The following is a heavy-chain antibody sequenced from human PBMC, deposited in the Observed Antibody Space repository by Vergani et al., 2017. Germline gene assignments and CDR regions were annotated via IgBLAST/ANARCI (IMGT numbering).Heavy chain of an antibody. CDR3: ARGDMGAGYSSGWRAAFDY. CDR2: INHSGST. V-gene: IGHV4-34*01. D-gene: IGHD6-19*01. J-gene: IGHJ4*02. Sequence: QVQLQQWGAGLLKPSETLSLTCAVYGGSFSGYYWSWIRQPPGKGLEWIGEINHSGSTNYNPSLKSRVTISVDTSKNQFSLKLSSVTAADTAVYYCARGDMGAGYSSGWRAAFDYWDQGTLVTVSS. CDR1: GGSFSGYY.